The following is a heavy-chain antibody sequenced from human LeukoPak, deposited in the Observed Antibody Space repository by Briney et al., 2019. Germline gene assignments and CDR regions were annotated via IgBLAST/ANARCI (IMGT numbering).Heavy chain of an antibody. V-gene: IGHV4-34*01. Sequence: SETLSLTCAVYGGSFSGYYWSWIRQPPGKGLEWIGEINHSGSTNYNPSLKSRVTISVDTSKNQFSLKLSSVTAADTAVYYCASSRPAFPGDYDGSGPIDYWGQGTLVTVSS. CDR2: INHSGST. CDR3: ASSRPAFPGDYDGSGPIDY. D-gene: IGHD3-22*01. J-gene: IGHJ4*02. CDR1: GGSFSGYY.